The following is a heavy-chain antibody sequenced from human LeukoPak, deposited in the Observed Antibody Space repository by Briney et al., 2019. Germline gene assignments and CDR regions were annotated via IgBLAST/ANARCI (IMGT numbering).Heavy chain of an antibody. Sequence: GGSLRLSCAASGFIFSNYWMHWVRQAPGKGLVWVSRINSDGSTTTYADSVKGRFTISRDSAKNTLYLQMNSLRAEDTAVYYCARDNSGSIPLDYWGLGTLVTVSS. CDR2: INSDGSTT. V-gene: IGHV3-74*01. CDR3: ARDNSGSIPLDY. J-gene: IGHJ4*02. CDR1: GFIFSNYW. D-gene: IGHD3-10*01.